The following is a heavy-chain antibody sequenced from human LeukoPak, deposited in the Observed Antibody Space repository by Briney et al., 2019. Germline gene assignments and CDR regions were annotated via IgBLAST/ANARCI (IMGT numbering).Heavy chain of an antibody. J-gene: IGHJ4*02. D-gene: IGHD2-2*01. CDR2: CDCDGSWT. CDR3: VSFYETY. V-gene: IGHV3-74*01. Sequence: GGSLRLSCAASGFYFMHWVRHAPGQGLGWVSHCDCDGSWTTYADSVKGRFTISIDNAKNTVYLQMNNLRAEDTAFYYCVSFYETYWGRGTLITVSS. CDR1: GFYF.